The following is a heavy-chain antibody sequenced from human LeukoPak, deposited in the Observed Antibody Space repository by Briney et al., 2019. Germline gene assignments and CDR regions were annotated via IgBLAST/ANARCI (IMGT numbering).Heavy chain of an antibody. V-gene: IGHV3-21*01. J-gene: IGHJ4*02. Sequence: GGSLRLSCADSGFTFSSYSMNWVRQAPGKGLEWVSSISSSSSYIYYADSVKGRFTISRDNAKNSLYLQMNSLRAEDTAVYYCARDQRSGSGLLYYYFDYWGPGTLVTVSS. CDR3: ARDQRSGSGLLYYYFDY. CDR2: ISSSSSYI. CDR1: GFTFSSYS. D-gene: IGHD3-3*01.